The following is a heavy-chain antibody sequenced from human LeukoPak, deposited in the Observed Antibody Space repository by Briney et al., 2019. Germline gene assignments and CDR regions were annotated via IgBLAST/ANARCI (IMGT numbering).Heavy chain of an antibody. CDR2: IIPIFGTA. CDR3: AREWRDLGGLSRYYYYYYMDV. J-gene: IGHJ6*03. D-gene: IGHD3-16*02. Sequence: GASVKVSCKASGGTFSSYAISWVRQAPGQGLEWMGGIIPIFGTANYAQKFQGRVTITADKSTSTAYMELSSLRSEDTAVYYCAREWRDLGGLSRYYYYYYMDVWGKGTTVTVSS. CDR1: GGTFSSYA. V-gene: IGHV1-69*06.